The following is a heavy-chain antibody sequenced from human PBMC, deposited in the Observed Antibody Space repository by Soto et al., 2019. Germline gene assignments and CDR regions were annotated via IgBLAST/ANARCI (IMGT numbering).Heavy chain of an antibody. D-gene: IGHD3-22*01. Sequence: GESLKISCKGSGYSFTSYWIGWVRQMPGKGLEWMGIIYPGDSDTRYSPSFQGQVTISADKSISTAYLQWSSLKAADTAMYYCARATFLRKGYYDATDYYFFDYWGQGTLVTVSS. J-gene: IGHJ4*02. CDR3: ARATFLRKGYYDATDYYFFDY. CDR2: IYPGDSDT. V-gene: IGHV5-51*01. CDR1: GYSFTSYW.